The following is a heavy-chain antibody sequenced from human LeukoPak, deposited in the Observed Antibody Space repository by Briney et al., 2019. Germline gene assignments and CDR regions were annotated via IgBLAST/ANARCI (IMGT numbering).Heavy chain of an antibody. J-gene: IGHJ4*02. Sequence: SETLSLTCTVSGGSISSSNYYWGWIRQPPGKGLEWIGTIYYSGSTYYNPSLKSRVTISVDTSKNQFSLNLSSLTAADTAVYYCARDLPNAMVFYWGQGTLVTVSS. D-gene: IGHD5-18*01. V-gene: IGHV4-39*07. CDR1: GGSISSSNYY. CDR3: ARDLPNAMVFY. CDR2: IYYSGST.